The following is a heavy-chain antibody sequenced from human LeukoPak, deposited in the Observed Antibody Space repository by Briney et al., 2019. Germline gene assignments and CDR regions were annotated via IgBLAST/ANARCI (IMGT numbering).Heavy chain of an antibody. CDR3: ARGKSGTNTRPLNN. V-gene: IGHV3-66*01. J-gene: IGHJ4*02. Sequence: SGGSLRLSCAASGFSVSDTYMSWVRQAPGKGLEWVSLLYSGGSTHYADSVKGRFTISRDKSKNVLSLQMNSLRAEDTAVYYCARGKSGTNTRPLNNWGQEPLFTVS. CDR2: LYSGGST. CDR1: GFSVSDTY. D-gene: IGHD1-1*01.